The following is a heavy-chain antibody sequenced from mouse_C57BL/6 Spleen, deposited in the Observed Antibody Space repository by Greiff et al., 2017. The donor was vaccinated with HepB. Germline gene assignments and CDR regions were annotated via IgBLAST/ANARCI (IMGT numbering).Heavy chain of an antibody. CDR3: ARVYYGSSPRYYAMDY. CDR2: ISSGGSYT. CDR1: GFTFSSYG. Sequence: DVKLVESGGDLVKPGGSLKLSCAASGFTFSSYGMSWVRQTPDKRLEWVATISSGGSYTYYPDSVKGRFTISRDNAKSTLYLQMSSLQAEYTAMDYWARVYYGSSPRYYAMDYWGQGTSVTVSS. V-gene: IGHV5-6*02. J-gene: IGHJ4*01. D-gene: IGHD1-1*01.